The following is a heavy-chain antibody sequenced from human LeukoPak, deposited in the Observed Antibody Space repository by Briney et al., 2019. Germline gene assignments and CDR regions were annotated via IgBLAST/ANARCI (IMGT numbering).Heavy chain of an antibody. CDR1: GYSFTSYW. Sequence: NHGESLKISCKGSGYSFTSYWISWVRQMPGKGLEWMGRIDPSDSYTNYSPSFQGHATISADKSISTAYLQWSSLKASDTAMYYCARGDWLNAFDIWGQGTMVTVSS. CDR2: IDPSDSYT. J-gene: IGHJ3*02. D-gene: IGHD2-21*02. CDR3: ARGDWLNAFDI. V-gene: IGHV5-10-1*01.